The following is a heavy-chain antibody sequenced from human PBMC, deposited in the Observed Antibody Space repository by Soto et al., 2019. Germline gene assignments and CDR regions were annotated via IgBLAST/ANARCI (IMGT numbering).Heavy chain of an antibody. Sequence: EVQLLESGGGLVQPGGSLRLSCVASGFSFSGYAMSWVRQAPGKGLVWVSSFTGTGVSIYYADSVRGRFTISRDNSKNTLYLQMSSLRAEDAARYYCAKDSIPYSSSYDLDHWGRGALVTVSS. CDR1: GFSFSGYA. D-gene: IGHD6-6*01. V-gene: IGHV3-23*01. CDR2: FTGTGVSI. J-gene: IGHJ4*02. CDR3: AKDSIPYSSSYDLDH.